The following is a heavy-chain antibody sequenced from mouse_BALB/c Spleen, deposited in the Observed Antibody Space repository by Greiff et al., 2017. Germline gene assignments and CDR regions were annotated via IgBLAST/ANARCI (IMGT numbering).Heavy chain of an antibody. CDR3: TRSHTMSYDMHL. D-gene: IGHD1-1*02. J-gene: IGHJ4*01. CDR1: SYTFTDYA. Sequence: QVQLQQSGPELVRPGVSVKISCKGSSYTFTDYAMHWVKQSHAKSLEWIGVISTYYGNTNYNQKFKGKATMTVDKSSSTAYMELARLTSEDSAVYYCTRSHTMSYDMHLWGRRTSDTVSS. CDR2: ISTYYGNT. V-gene: IGHV1-67*01.